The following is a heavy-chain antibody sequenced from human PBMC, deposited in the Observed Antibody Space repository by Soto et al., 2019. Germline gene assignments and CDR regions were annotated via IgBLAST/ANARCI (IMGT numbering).Heavy chain of an antibody. CDR1: GFTFSSYA. CDR3: ARDRDTAMVLDY. Sequence: QVQLVESGGGVVQPGRSLRLSCAASGFTFSSYAMHWVRQAPGKGLEWVAVISYDGSNKYYADSVKGRFTISRDNSKNTLYLQMNSLRAEDTAVYYCARDRDTAMVLDYWGQGTLVTVSS. D-gene: IGHD5-18*01. CDR2: ISYDGSNK. V-gene: IGHV3-30-3*01. J-gene: IGHJ4*02.